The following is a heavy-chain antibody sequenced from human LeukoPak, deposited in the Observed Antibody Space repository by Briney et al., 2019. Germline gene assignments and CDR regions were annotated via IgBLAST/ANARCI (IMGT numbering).Heavy chain of an antibody. CDR3: AKDGAYYYYYGMDV. D-gene: IGHD1-26*01. V-gene: IGHV3-23*01. J-gene: IGHJ6*02. CDR2: ITGSTVNT. CDR1: GFTFSSYA. Sequence: GGSLRLSCAASGFTFSSYAMSWVRQAPGKGLEGVSSITGSTVNTYYADSVKGRFTISRDNSKNTLYLQMNSLRAEDTAVYYCAKDGAYYYYYGMDVWGQGTTVTVSS.